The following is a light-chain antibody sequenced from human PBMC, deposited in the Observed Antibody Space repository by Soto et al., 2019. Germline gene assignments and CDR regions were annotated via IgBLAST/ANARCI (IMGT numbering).Light chain of an antibody. CDR2: DAS. Sequence: DIQMTQSPSTLSASVGDRVTITCRASQSISSWLAWYQQKPGKAPKLLIYDASSLESGVPSRFSGSGSGTEFTLTISSLQPDDFATYYCQQYNSYSEGFGQGTKVDIK. V-gene: IGKV1-5*01. CDR3: QQYNSYSEG. CDR1: QSISSW. J-gene: IGKJ1*01.